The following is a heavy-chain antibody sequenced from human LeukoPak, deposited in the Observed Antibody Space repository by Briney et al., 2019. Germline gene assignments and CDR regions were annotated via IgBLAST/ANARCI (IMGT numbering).Heavy chain of an antibody. CDR1: GFSVRVNH. V-gene: IGHV3-53*01. D-gene: IGHD4-17*01. J-gene: IGHJ4*02. CDR2: ILPGGVT. Sequence: GSPLTFSCEVPGFSVRVNHMPWGRKGLGKALEWVAVILPGGVTHYTDSLRDRFSISTDKSKNVLYLQMDTLRAEDTALYYCVRERDYDTYFDYWGRGTLVTVSS. CDR3: VRERDYDTYFDY.